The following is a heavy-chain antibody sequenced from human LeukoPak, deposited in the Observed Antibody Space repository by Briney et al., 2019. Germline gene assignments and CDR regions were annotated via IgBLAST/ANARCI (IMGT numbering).Heavy chain of an antibody. Sequence: ASVKVSCKASGYTFSSYDINWVRQATGQGLEWMGWMSPNSGDRGYAQKFQGRVTMTRDMSTSTVYMELSSLRSEDTAVYYCARVEPGSGSANYWGQGTLVTVSS. V-gene: IGHV1-8*02. J-gene: IGHJ4*02. CDR3: ARVEPGSGSANY. CDR1: GYTFSSYD. D-gene: IGHD3-10*01. CDR2: MSPNSGDR.